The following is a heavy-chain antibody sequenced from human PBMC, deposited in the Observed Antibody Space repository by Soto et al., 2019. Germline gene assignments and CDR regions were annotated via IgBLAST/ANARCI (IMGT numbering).Heavy chain of an antibody. CDR3: AKVGIAVAGNKFYYYYGMDV. J-gene: IGHJ6*02. CDR1: GFTFSSYA. Sequence: GGSLRLCCAASGFTFSSYAMSWVRQAPGKGLEWVSAISGSGGSTYYADSVKGRFTISRDNSKNTLYLQMNSLRAEDTAVYYCAKVGIAVAGNKFYYYYGMDVWGQGTTVTVSS. D-gene: IGHD6-19*01. V-gene: IGHV3-23*01. CDR2: ISGSGGST.